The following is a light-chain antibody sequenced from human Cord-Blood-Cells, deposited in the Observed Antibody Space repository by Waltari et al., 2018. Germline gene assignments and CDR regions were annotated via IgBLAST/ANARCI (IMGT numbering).Light chain of an antibody. CDR1: NIGSKS. J-gene: IGLJ1*01. Sequence: SYVLTQPPSVSVAPGKTARITCGGNNIGSKSVHWYQQKPGQAPVLVIYYDSDRPSGIPERFSGSNSGNTATLTISGLQAEDEADYYCSSYTSSSTYVFGTGTKVTVL. CDR2: YDS. CDR3: SSYTSSSTYV. V-gene: IGLV3-21*01.